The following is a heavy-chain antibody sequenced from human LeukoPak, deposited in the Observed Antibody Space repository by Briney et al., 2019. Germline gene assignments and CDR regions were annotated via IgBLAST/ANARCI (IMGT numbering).Heavy chain of an antibody. CDR1: GFTFSSYA. D-gene: IGHD3-10*01. CDR3: ARVSYYGSGSYYNQYYFDY. V-gene: IGHV3-64*01. Sequence: PGGSLRLSCAASGFTFSSYAMHWVRQAPGKGLEYVSAISSNGGSTYYANSVKGRFTISRDNSKNTLYLQMGSLRAEDMAVYYCARVSYYGSGSYYNQYYFDYWGQGTLVTVSS. J-gene: IGHJ4*02. CDR2: ISSNGGST.